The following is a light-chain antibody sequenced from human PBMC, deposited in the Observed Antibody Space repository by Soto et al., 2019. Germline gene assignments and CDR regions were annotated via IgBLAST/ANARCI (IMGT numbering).Light chain of an antibody. CDR2: DAS. CDR1: RSISSY. CDR3: LQSTSPPWP. Sequence: IEMTQYPSTLSASVGDRVTITCGASRSISSYLTWYQQKPGKAPKLLIYDASSLLSGVPSRFSGSGSGTDFTLTISSLQPDDFATYYCLQSTSPPWPFGQVTKVDI. V-gene: IGKV1-5*01. J-gene: IGKJ1*01.